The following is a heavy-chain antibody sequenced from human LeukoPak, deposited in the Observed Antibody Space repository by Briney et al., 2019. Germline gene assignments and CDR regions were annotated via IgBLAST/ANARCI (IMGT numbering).Heavy chain of an antibody. V-gene: IGHV4-38-2*02. Sequence: PSGTLSLTCTVSGYSISSGYYWGWIRQPPGKGLEWIGSIYHSGSTYYNPSLKSRVTISVDTSKNQFSLKLSSVTAADTAVYYCARNNWNYGWFEWFDPWGQGTLVTVSS. CDR1: GYSISSGYY. CDR2: IYHSGST. J-gene: IGHJ5*02. D-gene: IGHD1-7*01. CDR3: ARNNWNYGWFEWFDP.